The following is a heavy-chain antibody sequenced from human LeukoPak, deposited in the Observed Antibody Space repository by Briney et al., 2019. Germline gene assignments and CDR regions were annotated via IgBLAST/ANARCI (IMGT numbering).Heavy chain of an antibody. J-gene: IGHJ6*02. D-gene: IGHD1-14*01. CDR2: ISAYNGNT. CDR1: GYTFTSYG. V-gene: IGHV1-18*01. CDR3: ARDTSRLPGYYYYYGMDV. Sequence: ASVKVSCKASGYTFTSYGISWVRQAPGQGLEWMGWISAYNGNTNYAQKLQGRVTMTTDTSTSTAYMELRGLRSDDTAVYYCARDTSRLPGYYYYYGMDVWGQGTTVTVSS.